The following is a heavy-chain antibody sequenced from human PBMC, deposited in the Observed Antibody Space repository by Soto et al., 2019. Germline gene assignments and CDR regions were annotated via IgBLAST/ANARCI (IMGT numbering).Heavy chain of an antibody. J-gene: IGHJ4*02. D-gene: IGHD3-10*01. V-gene: IGHV1-18*01. CDR2: ISVYNGNT. CDR3: ASGWFGEFVYYFDY. CDR1: GYTFTSYG. Sequence: ASVKVFCKASGYTFTSYGISWVRQAPGQGLEWMGWISVYNGNTNYAQKLQGRVTMTTDTSTSTAYMELRSLRSDDTAVYYCASGWFGEFVYYFDYWGQETLVTVS.